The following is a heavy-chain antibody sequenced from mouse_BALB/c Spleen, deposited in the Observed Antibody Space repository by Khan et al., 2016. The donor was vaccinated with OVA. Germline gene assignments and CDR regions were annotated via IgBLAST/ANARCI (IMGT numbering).Heavy chain of an antibody. V-gene: IGHV5-6-5*01. CDR3: GRGYAMDY. Sequence: EVELVESGGGLVKPGGSLKLSCAASGFTFSSYAMSWVRQTPEKRLEWVASISSGGSTYSPDSVNGRFTISRDNARNILYLQMSSLRSEDTAMYYWGRGYAMDYWGQGTSVTVSS. J-gene: IGHJ4*01. CDR2: ISSGGST. CDR1: GFTFSSYA.